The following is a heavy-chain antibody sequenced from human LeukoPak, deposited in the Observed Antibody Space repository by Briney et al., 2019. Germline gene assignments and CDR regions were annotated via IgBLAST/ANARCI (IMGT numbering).Heavy chain of an antibody. D-gene: IGHD3-10*01. CDR3: ARDGGPITMVRGVTPNQFDY. V-gene: IGHV3-48*01. J-gene: IGHJ4*02. Sequence: PGGSLRLSCAASGFTFSSYSMNWVRQAPGKGLEWVSYISSSSSTIYCADSVKGRFTISRDNAKNSLYLQMNSLRAEDTAVYYCARDGGPITMVRGVTPNQFDYWGQGALVTVSS. CDR1: GFTFSSYS. CDR2: ISSSSSTI.